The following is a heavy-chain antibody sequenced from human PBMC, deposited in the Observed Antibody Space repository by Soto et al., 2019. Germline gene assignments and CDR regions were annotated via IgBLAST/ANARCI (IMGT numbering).Heavy chain of an antibody. J-gene: IGHJ6*02. Sequence: EVQLVESGGGLVKPGGSLRLSCAASGFTFSSYSMNWVRQAPGKGLEWVSSISSSGGSTYYADSVKGRFTISRDNSKNTLYLQMNSLRAEDTAVYYCAKDPNGYNKYYYYGMDVWGQGTTVTVSS. V-gene: IGHV3-23*04. D-gene: IGHD5-12*01. CDR2: ISSSGGST. CDR3: AKDPNGYNKYYYYGMDV. CDR1: GFTFSSYS.